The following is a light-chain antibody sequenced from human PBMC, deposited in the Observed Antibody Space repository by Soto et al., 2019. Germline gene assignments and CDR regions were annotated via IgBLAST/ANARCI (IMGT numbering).Light chain of an antibody. CDR1: QNINNS. CDR2: EAS. J-gene: IGKJ1*01. V-gene: IGKV1-16*02. CDR3: QQYNNDPRT. Sequence: DIPMTQSPSTLSASVGDRVTITWRASQNINNSLAWFQQKPGQAPKSLIFEASSLQSGGPSKFSGTASGTEFTLTIISLQPEDFATYYCQQYNNDPRTVGEGTKVEIK.